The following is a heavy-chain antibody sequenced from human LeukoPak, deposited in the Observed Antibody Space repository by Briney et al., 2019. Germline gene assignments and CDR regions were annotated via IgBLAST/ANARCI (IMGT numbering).Heavy chain of an antibody. Sequence: SETLSLTCTVSGGSISPCYWSWIRQPPGKGLEWIGYIYYSGSTNYNPSLKSRVTISVDTSKNQFSLKLSSVTAADPAVYYCARGYSSSWYFNWFDPRGQGTLVTVSS. D-gene: IGHD6-13*01. J-gene: IGHJ5*02. CDR2: IYYSGST. CDR3: ARGYSSSWYFNWFDP. CDR1: GGSISPCY. V-gene: IGHV4-59*08.